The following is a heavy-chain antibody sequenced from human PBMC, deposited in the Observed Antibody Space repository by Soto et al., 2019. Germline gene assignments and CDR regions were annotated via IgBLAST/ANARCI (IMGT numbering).Heavy chain of an antibody. CDR3: ARALGYYYDSSGYYAFYYGMDV. CDR1: GYTVTGYY. CDR2: INPNSGGT. V-gene: IGHV1-2*02. J-gene: IGHJ6*02. Sequence: ASVKVSCKASGYTVTGYYMHCVRRAPGQVLEWMGWINPNSGGTNYAQKFQGRVTMTRDTSISTAYMELSRLRSDDTAVYYCARALGYYYDSSGYYAFYYGMDVWGQGTTVTVSS. D-gene: IGHD3-22*01.